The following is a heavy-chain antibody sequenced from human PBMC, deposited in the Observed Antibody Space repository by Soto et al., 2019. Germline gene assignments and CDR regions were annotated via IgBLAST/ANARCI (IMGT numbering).Heavy chain of an antibody. J-gene: IGHJ4*02. D-gene: IGHD3-10*01. CDR3: ARSRRISGTHPSPYFDY. V-gene: IGHV1-69*13. Sequence: SVKVSCKASGGTFSSYAISWVRQAPGQGLEWMGGNIPIFGTANYAQKFQGRVTITADESTSTAYMELSSLRSEDTAVYYCARSRRISGTHPSPYFDYWGQGTLVTVSS. CDR1: GGTFSSYA. CDR2: NIPIFGTA.